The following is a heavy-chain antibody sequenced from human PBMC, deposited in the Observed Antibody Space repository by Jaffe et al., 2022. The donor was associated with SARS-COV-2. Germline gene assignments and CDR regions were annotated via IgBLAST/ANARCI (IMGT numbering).Heavy chain of an antibody. CDR1: GFTFSSYA. CDR2: ISGSGGST. Sequence: EVQLLESGGGLVQPGGSLRLSCAASGFTFSSYAMSWVRQAPGKGLEWVSAISGSGGSTYYADSVKGRFTISRDNSKNTLYLQMNSLRAEDTAVYYCAKGLSRGWLQPAGYWYFDLWGRGTLVTVSS. V-gene: IGHV3-23*01. D-gene: IGHD5-12*01. J-gene: IGHJ2*01. CDR3: AKGLSRGWLQPAGYWYFDL.